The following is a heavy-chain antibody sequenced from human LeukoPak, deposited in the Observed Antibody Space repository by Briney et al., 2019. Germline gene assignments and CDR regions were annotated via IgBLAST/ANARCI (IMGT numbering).Heavy chain of an antibody. V-gene: IGHV3-7*03. Sequence: GGSLRLSCAASGFTFSSYWMSWVRQAPGKGLEWVANIKQDGSEKYYVDSVKGRFTISRDNAKNSLYLQMNSLRAEDTAVYYCAKTGAAAVKGAFDIWGQGTMVTVSS. CDR3: AKTGAAAVKGAFDI. J-gene: IGHJ3*02. D-gene: IGHD6-13*01. CDR2: IKQDGSEK. CDR1: GFTFSSYW.